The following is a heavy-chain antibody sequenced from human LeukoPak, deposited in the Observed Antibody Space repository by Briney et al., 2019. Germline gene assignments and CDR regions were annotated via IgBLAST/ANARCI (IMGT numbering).Heavy chain of an antibody. CDR3: ARGRWGLDY. CDR2: ISYDGSNK. V-gene: IGHV3-30-3*01. Sequence: GGSLRLSCAASGFTFSSYAMHWVRQAPGKGLEWVAVISYDGSNKYYADSVKGRFTISRDNSKNTLYLQMNSLRAEDTAVYYCARGRWGLDYWGQGTLVTVSS. D-gene: IGHD3-16*01. CDR1: GFTFSSYA. J-gene: IGHJ4*02.